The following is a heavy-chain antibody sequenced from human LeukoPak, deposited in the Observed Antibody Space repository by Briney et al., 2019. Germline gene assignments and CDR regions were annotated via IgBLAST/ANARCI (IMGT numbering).Heavy chain of an antibody. J-gene: IGHJ5*02. CDR2: IYYSGST. V-gene: IGHV4-31*03. Sequence: SETLSLTCTVSDGSISTGGYSWNWIRQHPGKGLEWIGYIYYSGSTYYNPSLKSRLTISVDTSKNQFSLKLSSVTAADTAVYYCAGDVGTVTDLGRFDPWGQGTLVTVSA. D-gene: IGHD4-17*01. CDR1: DGSISTGGYS. CDR3: AGDVGTVTDLGRFDP.